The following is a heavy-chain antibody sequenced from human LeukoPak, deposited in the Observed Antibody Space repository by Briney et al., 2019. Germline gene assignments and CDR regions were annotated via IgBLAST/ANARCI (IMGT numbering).Heavy chain of an antibody. CDR2: ISYSGST. Sequence: SETLSLTCAVSGGSISSGGYSWSWIRQPPGKGLEWIGYISYSGSTYYNPSLKSRVTISVDTSKNQFSLKLSSVTAADTAVYYCARDGYGSGSDWFDPWGQGTLVTVSS. CDR3: ARDGYGSGSDWFDP. V-gene: IGHV4-30-4*07. J-gene: IGHJ5*02. CDR1: GGSISSGGYS. D-gene: IGHD3-10*01.